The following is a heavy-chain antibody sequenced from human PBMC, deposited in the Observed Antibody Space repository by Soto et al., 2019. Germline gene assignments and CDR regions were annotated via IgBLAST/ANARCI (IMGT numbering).Heavy chain of an antibody. CDR2: ISYGGSKK. J-gene: IGHJ4*02. D-gene: IGHD2-21*02. Sequence: QVQLVESGGGVVQPGRPLRLSCAASGFTFSTYAMYWVRQAPGKGLEWVAVISYGGSKKYYADSVKGRFTISRDNPKNRLYLQMNSLRADDTAVYYCARDSHCGGDCSLYYFDYWGQGTLVTGSS. V-gene: IGHV3-30-3*01. CDR1: GFTFSTYA. CDR3: ARDSHCGGDCSLYYFDY.